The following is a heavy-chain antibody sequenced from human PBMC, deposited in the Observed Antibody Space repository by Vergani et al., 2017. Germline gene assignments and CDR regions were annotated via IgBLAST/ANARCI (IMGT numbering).Heavy chain of an antibody. J-gene: IGHJ5*02. D-gene: IGHD1-26*01. V-gene: IGHV3-48*03. CDR3: AKWGGTGWFDP. CDR2: ISSSGSTI. CDR1: GFTFSSYE. Sequence: EVQLVESGGGLVQPGGSLRLSCAASGFTFSSYEMNWVRQAPGKGLEWVSYISSSGSTIYYADSVKGRFTISRDNAKNSLYLQMNSLRAEDTAVYYCAKWGGTGWFDPWGQGTLVTVSS.